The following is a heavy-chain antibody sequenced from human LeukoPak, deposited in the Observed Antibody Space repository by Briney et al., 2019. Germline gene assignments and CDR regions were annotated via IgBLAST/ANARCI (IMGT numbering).Heavy chain of an antibody. D-gene: IGHD4-17*01. J-gene: IGHJ6*02. V-gene: IGHV1-2*06. CDR2: INPNSGGT. Sequence: GASVKVSCKASGYTFNGYYMHWVRQAPGQGLEWMGRINPNSGGTNYAQKFQGRVTMTRDTSISTAYMELSRLRSDDTAVYYCARDLKVTTRYYYYGMDVWGQGTTVTVSS. CDR1: GYTFNGYY. CDR3: ARDLKVTTRYYYYGMDV.